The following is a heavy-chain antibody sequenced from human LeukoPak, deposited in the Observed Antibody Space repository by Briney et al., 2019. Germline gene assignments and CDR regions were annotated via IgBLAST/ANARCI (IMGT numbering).Heavy chain of an antibody. CDR1: GFTFSNYA. J-gene: IGHJ4*02. D-gene: IGHD3-9*01. CDR2: LSSSGGDT. CDR3: ARDPSGYYDILTGYFDY. V-gene: IGHV3-23*01. Sequence: GGSLRLSCAASGFTFSNYAMSWVRQAPAKGLEWVSALSSSGGDTFYADSVKGRFAISRDTSKNTLYLQMYSLRAEDTAVYYCARDPSGYYDILTGYFDYWGQGTLVTVSS.